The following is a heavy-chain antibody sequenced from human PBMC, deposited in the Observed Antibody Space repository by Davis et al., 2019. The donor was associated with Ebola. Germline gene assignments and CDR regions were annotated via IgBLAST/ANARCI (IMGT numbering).Heavy chain of an antibody. J-gene: IGHJ4*02. D-gene: IGHD7-27*01. CDR2: INRDGSET. CDR1: GFTFSSYW. CDR3: TRGDDWGTPTAGDY. Sequence: PGGPLRPPCTAPGFTFSSYWMQWVRQAPGKGLVCVSRINRDGSETNYAESVRGRFTISRDNAKSTLYLQMNSLRAEDTAVYYCTRGDDWGTPTAGDYWGPGTLVTVSS. V-gene: IGHV3-74*01.